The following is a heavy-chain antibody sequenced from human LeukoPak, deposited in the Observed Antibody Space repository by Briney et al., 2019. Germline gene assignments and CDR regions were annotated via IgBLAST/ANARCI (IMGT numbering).Heavy chain of an antibody. J-gene: IGHJ4*02. CDR1: GGSISNYY. D-gene: IGHD1-26*01. Sequence: PSEILSLTCAVSGGSISNYYWSWIRQAPGRGLELIGAIYDNGYTNYNPSLKSRVIISVDTSKNQFSLTVSSVTAADTAVYHCARRAWSQWVFDFWGQGTQVTVSS. CDR3: ARRAWSQWVFDF. V-gene: IGHV4-59*12. CDR2: IYDNGYT.